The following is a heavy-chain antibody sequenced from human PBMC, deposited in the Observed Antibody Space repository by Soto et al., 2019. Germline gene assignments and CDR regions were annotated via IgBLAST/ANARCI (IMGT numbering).Heavy chain of an antibody. CDR1: GGTCSGYA. D-gene: IGHD3-10*01. Sequence: ASVKVSCKASGGTCSGYAISWVRQAPGQGLEWMGGIIPIFGTANYAQKFQGRVTITTDESTSTAYMELSSLRSEDTAVYYCARALNYYGSGSSYYYGMDVWGQGTTVTVSS. CDR3: ARALNYYGSGSSYYYGMDV. V-gene: IGHV1-69*05. J-gene: IGHJ6*02. CDR2: IIPIFGTA.